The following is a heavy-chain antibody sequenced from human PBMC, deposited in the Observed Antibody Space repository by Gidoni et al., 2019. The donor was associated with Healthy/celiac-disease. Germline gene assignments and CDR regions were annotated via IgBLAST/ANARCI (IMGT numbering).Heavy chain of an antibody. CDR1: GFTFRSYG. Sequence: QVQLVESWVGVVPPGRSLRLSCAASGFTFRSYGMHWVRQAPGKGLEGVEVIWYDGSNKYYADSVKGRFTISRDNSKNTLYLQMNSLRAEDTAVYYCARESVLGGSYYSNAFDIWGQGTMVTVSS. J-gene: IGHJ3*02. V-gene: IGHV3-33*01. CDR2: IWYDGSNK. D-gene: IGHD1-26*01. CDR3: ARESVLGGSYYSNAFDI.